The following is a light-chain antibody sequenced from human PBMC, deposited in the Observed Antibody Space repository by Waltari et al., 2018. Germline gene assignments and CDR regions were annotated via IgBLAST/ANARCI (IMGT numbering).Light chain of an antibody. Sequence: SYELAQPPSVSVLPGQTAKITCAGDALPNQYVYWYQQKAGQAPKLLIFKDLKRPSDIPDRFSGSISGTVATLTLSGVQAEDEADYFCQSTDTTGTVVFGGGTKLTVL. V-gene: IGLV3-25*03. CDR1: ALPNQY. CDR3: QSTDTTGTVV. J-gene: IGLJ3*02. CDR2: KDL.